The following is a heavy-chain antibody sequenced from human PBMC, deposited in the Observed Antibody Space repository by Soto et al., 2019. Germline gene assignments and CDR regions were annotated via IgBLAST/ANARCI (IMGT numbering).Heavy chain of an antibody. CDR3: AKGYGDYVDYYYYYMDV. D-gene: IGHD4-17*01. CDR2: ISGSGGST. CDR1: GFTFISYA. J-gene: IGHJ6*03. Sequence: VGSLRLSCAASGFTFISYAMSWVRQAPGKGLEWVSAISGSGGSTYYADSVKGRFTISRDNSKNTLYLQMNSLRAEDTAVYYCAKGYGDYVDYYYYYMDVWGKGTTVTVSS. V-gene: IGHV3-23*01.